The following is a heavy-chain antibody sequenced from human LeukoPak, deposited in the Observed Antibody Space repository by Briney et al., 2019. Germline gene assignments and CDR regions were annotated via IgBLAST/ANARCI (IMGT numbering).Heavy chain of an antibody. J-gene: IGHJ6*04. Sequence: GGSLRLSCAASGFTFSSYSMNWVRQAPGKGLEWVSSISSSSSYIYYADSVKGRFTISRDNAKNSLYLQMNSLRAEDTAVYYCARGGGLGNDFGTGRAVGAKGTTVPFPP. CDR3: ARGGGLGNDFGTGRAV. D-gene: IGHD3-3*01. CDR2: ISSSSSYI. V-gene: IGHV3-21*01. CDR1: GFTFSSYS.